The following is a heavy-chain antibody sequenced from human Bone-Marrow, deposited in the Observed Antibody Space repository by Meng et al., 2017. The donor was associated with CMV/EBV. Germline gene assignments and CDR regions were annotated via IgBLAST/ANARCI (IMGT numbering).Heavy chain of an antibody. Sequence: SGFPFSDYAMSWVRRAPGKGLEWVAAVSGSGRKTYYGDSMEDRFTISRDNAKNSLYLQMNSLRAEDTAVYYCARGLGYCSSTSCYEVYWGQGTLVTVSS. CDR3: ARGLGYCSSTSCYEVY. J-gene: IGHJ4*02. D-gene: IGHD2-2*03. CDR2: VSGSGRKT. V-gene: IGHV3-23*01. CDR1: GFPFSDYA.